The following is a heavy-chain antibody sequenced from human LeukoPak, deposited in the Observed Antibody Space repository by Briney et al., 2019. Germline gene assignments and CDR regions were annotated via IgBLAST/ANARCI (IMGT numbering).Heavy chain of an antibody. CDR2: IYYSGST. V-gene: IGHV4-39*01. J-gene: IGHJ5*02. Sequence: PSETLSLTCTVSGGSISSSSYYWGWIRQPPGKGLEWIGSIYYSGSTYYNPSLKSRVTISVDTPKNQFSLKLSSVTAADTAVYYCARRPGNWFDPWGQGTLVTVSS. CDR1: GGSISSSSYY. CDR3: ARRPGNWFDP.